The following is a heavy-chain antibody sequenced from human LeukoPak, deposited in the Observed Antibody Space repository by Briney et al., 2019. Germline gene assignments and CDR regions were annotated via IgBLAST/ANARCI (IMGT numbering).Heavy chain of an antibody. CDR2: ISAYNGNT. V-gene: IGHV1-18*01. D-gene: IGHD3-22*01. CDR3: ARGTYYYDSSGYGYFDY. Sequence: ASVKVSCKASGYTFTSYGISWVRQAPGQGLEWMGWISAYNGNTNYAQKLQGRVTMTTDTSTSTAYMELSRLRSDDTAVYYCARGTYYYDSSGYGYFDYWGQGTLVTVSS. J-gene: IGHJ4*02. CDR1: GYTFTSYG.